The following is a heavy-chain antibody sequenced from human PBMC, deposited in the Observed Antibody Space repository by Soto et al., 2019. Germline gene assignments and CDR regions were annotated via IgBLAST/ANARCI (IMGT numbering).Heavy chain of an antibody. CDR1: GYTFTSYG. CDR2: ISAYNGNT. CDR3: AREGWDYYDSSGYYSPRSLTP. Sequence: ASVKVSCKASGYTFTSYGISWVRQAPGQGLEWMGWISAYNGNTNYAQKLQGRVTMTTDTSTSTAYMELRSLRSDDTAVYYCAREGWDYYDSSGYYSPRSLTPWGQGTLVTVSS. V-gene: IGHV1-18*04. D-gene: IGHD3-22*01. J-gene: IGHJ5*02.